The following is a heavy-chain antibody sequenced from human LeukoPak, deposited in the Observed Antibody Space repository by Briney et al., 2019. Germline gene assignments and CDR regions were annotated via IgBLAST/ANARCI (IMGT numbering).Heavy chain of an antibody. D-gene: IGHD1-7*01. J-gene: IGHJ3*02. CDR1: GGSISSGTYY. CDR2: IFYTGST. V-gene: IGHV4-39*07. Sequence: SETLSLTCTVSGGSISSGTYYWGWIRQPPGKGLEWIGNIFYTGSTYYNPSLKSRVTISVDTSKNQFSLKLSSVTAADTAVYYCARARGELWPGAFDIWGQGTMVTVSS. CDR3: ARARGELWPGAFDI.